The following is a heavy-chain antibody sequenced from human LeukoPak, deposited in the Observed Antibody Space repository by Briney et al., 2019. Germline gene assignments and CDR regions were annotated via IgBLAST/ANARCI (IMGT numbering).Heavy chain of an antibody. CDR2: IKQDGSEK. CDR1: GFSFSNYW. Sequence: GGSLRLSCAASGFSFSNYWMSWVRQAPGKGLEWVASIKQDGSEKFYVDSVEGRFTISRDNAKISLYVQMSSLRAEDTAIYYCVAYYYYDSSAKDRPVDYWGQGTLVTVSS. J-gene: IGHJ4*02. CDR3: VAYYYYDSSAKDRPVDY. D-gene: IGHD3-22*01. V-gene: IGHV3-7*01.